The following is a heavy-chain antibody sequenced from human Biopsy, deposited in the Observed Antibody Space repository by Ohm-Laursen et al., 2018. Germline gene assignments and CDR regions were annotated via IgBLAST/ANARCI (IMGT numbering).Heavy chain of an antibody. CDR2: IYYSGST. V-gene: IGHV4-59*12. CDR3: ARTPGKAVAGRFLDL. CDR1: GGSISSYY. D-gene: IGHD6-19*01. J-gene: IGHJ2*01. Sequence: GTLSLTCNVSGGSISSYYWSWIRQPPGEGLEWIGYIYYSGSTSYNPSLKSRISMSMDTSNDQFSLTLTSVTAADTAVYYCARTPGKAVAGRFLDLWGRGTLVTVSS.